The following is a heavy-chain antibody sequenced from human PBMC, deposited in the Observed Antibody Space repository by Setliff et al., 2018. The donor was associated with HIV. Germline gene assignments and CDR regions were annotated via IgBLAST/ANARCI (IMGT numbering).Heavy chain of an antibody. J-gene: IGHJ4*02. Sequence: SETLSLTCAVYGGSFSGYYWSWLRQPPGKGLEWIGEINSSGSINDNPSLKSRVTISVDTSKNQFSLKLNSVTAADTAIYYCARVAFDSSSWHFDYWGQGSLVTVSS. CDR1: GGSFSGYY. CDR3: ARVAFDSSSWHFDY. V-gene: IGHV4-34*01. D-gene: IGHD6-13*01. CDR2: INSSGSI.